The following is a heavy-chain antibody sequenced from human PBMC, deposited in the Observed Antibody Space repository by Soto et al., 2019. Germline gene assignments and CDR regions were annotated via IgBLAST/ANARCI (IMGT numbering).Heavy chain of an antibody. J-gene: IGHJ6*02. D-gene: IGHD3-22*01. CDR1: GYTFTGYY. CDR3: ARDGTYYYDSSGYPTVGYYGMDV. CDR2: INPNSGGT. Sequence: ASVKVSCKASGYTFTGYYMHWVRQAPGQGLEWMGWINPNSGGTNYAQKFQGWVTMTRDTSISTAYMELSRLRSDDTAVYYCARDGTYYYDSSGYPTVGYYGMDVWGQGTTVNVSS. V-gene: IGHV1-2*04.